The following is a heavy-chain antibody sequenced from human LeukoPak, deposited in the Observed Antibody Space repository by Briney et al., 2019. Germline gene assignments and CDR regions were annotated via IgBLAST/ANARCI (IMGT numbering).Heavy chain of an antibody. CDR3: AREYSSDWDSFDF. V-gene: IGHV3-21*01. D-gene: IGHD6-25*01. CDR1: GFTFSSYS. Sequence: GGSLRLSCAASGFTFSSYSINWVRQASGRGLEWVSSISSSSNFIYYADSVRGRFTISRDNAENSLYLQMNSLRAEDTAVYYCAREYSSDWDSFDFWGQGTLVTVSS. J-gene: IGHJ4*02. CDR2: ISSSSNFI.